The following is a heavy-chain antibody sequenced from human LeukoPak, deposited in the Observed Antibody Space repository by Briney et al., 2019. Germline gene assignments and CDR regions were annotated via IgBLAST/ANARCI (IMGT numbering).Heavy chain of an antibody. CDR2: ISGSGGST. CDR1: GFTFSSYA. V-gene: IGHV3-23*01. CDR3: ARDVPHNWFDT. J-gene: IGHJ5*02. Sequence: GGSLRLSCAASGFTFSSYAMSWVRQAPGKGLEWVSAISGSGGSTYYADSVKGRFTVSRDNAKNTLYLQMNSLRAEDTAVYYCARDVPHNWFDTWGQGTLVTVSS.